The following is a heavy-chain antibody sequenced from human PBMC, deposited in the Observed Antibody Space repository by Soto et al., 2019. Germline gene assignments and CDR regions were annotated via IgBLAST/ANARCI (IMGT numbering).Heavy chain of an antibody. CDR1: GFTFGDYA. V-gene: IGHV3-49*03. CDR2: IRSKAYGGTT. J-gene: IGHJ4*02. D-gene: IGHD3-3*01. CDR3: TRDRPYDFWSGYPYFDY. Sequence: PGGSLRLSCTASGFTFGDYAMSWFRQAPGKGLEWVGFIRSKAYGGTTEYAASVKGRFTISRDDSKSIAYLQMNSLKTEDTAVYYCTRDRPYDFWSGYPYFDYWGQGTLVTVSS.